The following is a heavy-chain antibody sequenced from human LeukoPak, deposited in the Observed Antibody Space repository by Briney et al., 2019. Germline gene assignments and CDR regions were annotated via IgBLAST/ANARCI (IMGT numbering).Heavy chain of an antibody. CDR3: ASDNSGYDAFDY. CDR1: GGTFSSYA. D-gene: IGHD5-12*01. V-gene: IGHV1-69*06. J-gene: IGHJ4*02. Sequence: SVKVSCKASGGTFSSYAISWVRQAPGQGLEWMGGIIPIFGTANYAQKFQGRVTITADKPTSTAYMELSSLRSEDTAVYYCASDNSGYDAFDYWGQGTLVTVSS. CDR2: IIPIFGTA.